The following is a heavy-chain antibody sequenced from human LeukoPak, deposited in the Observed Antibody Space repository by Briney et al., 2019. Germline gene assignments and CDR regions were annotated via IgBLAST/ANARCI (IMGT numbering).Heavy chain of an antibody. CDR2: IYYSGST. Sequence: SETLSLTCSVSGGSISSSSYYWGWIRQPPGKGLEWIGSIYYSGSTYYNPSLKSRVTISVDTSKNQFSLKLSSVTAADTAVYYCARPGDAPSYSLPGYFDYWGQGTLVTVSS. CDR3: ARPGDAPSYSLPGYFDY. D-gene: IGHD2-2*01. J-gene: IGHJ4*02. V-gene: IGHV4-39*01. CDR1: GGSISSSSYY.